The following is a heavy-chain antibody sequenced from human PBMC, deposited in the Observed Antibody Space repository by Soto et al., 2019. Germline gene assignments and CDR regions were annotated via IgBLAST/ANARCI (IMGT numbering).Heavy chain of an antibody. CDR1: GYTFTSYY. CDR2: SNPSGGST. D-gene: IGHD2-15*01. J-gene: IGHJ5*02. CDR3: AQGRGVVVAATPPGWFDP. V-gene: IGHV1-46*01. Sequence: QVQLVQSGAEVKKPGASVKVSCKASGYTFTSYYMHWVRQAPGQGLERMGISNPSGGSTSNAQKFQGRFTMTRETSTSTDYMELSSLGFEDTAVYYCAQGRGVVVAATPPGWFDPWGQGTLVTVSS.